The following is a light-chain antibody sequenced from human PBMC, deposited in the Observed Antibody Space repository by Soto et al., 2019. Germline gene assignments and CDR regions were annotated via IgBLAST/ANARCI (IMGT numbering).Light chain of an antibody. CDR1: QGVSKW. Sequence: DIQLTQSPSSLSASVGDRVTITCRASQGVSKWLAWYQQKPGKAPILLIHGASNLQTGVPSRFRGSGSATDFVLTITSLQPEDIETYFCQQPNGCPLTFPHGTRRDI. V-gene: IGKV1-12*01. J-gene: IGKJ5*01. CDR2: GAS. CDR3: QQPNGCPLT.